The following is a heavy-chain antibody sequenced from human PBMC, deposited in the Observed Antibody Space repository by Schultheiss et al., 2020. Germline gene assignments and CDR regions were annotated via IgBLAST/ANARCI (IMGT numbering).Heavy chain of an antibody. D-gene: IGHD6-13*01. V-gene: IGHV4-61*02. Sequence: SETLSLTCTVSGGSISSGDYFWSWIRQPAGKGLEWIGRIYTSGNTYYNPSLKSRVTISVDTSNNQFSLKLSSVTAADTAVYYCARVPQSNSSSWFDPWGQGTLVTVSS. CDR3: ARVPQSNSSSWFDP. CDR1: GGSISSGDYF. J-gene: IGHJ5*02. CDR2: IYTSGNT.